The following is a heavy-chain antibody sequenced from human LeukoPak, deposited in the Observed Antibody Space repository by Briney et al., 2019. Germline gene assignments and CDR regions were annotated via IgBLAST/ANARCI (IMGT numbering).Heavy chain of an antibody. J-gene: IGHJ4*02. D-gene: IGHD4-17*01. CDR2: IYSGGST. CDR1: GFTVSSNY. CDR3: ARDGPYGDYSDY. V-gene: IGHV3-53*01. Sequence: GGSLRLSCAASGFTVSSNYMSWVRQAPGKGLEWVSVIYSGGSTYYADSVKGRFTISRKNSKNTLYFQMNSLRAQGTAWYYWARDGPYGDYSDYWGQRTLVTVSS.